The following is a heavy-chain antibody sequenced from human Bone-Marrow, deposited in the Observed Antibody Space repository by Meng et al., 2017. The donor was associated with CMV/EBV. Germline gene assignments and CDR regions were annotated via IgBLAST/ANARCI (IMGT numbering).Heavy chain of an antibody. Sequence: SETLSLTCTVSGGSISSYYWSWIRQPPGKGLEWIGYIYYSGSTNYNPSLKSRVTISVDTSKNQFSLTLSSVTAADTAVYYCARDASSFWSGYDVGPNWFDPWGQGTRVTVYS. V-gene: IGHV4-59*01. CDR1: GGSISSYY. CDR2: IYYSGST. J-gene: IGHJ5*02. D-gene: IGHD3-3*01. CDR3: ARDASSFWSGYDVGPNWFDP.